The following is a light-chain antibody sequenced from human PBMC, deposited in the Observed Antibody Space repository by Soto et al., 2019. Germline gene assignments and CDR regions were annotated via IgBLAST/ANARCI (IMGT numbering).Light chain of an antibody. CDR1: SSNIGSNY. V-gene: IGLV1-47*01. CDR2: RNN. Sequence: QSVLTQPPSASGTPGQRVTISCSGSSSNIGSNYVYWYQQLPGTAPKLLIYRNNQRPSGVPDRFSGSKSGTSASLAISGLRSEDEADYYCAAWDASLSGRVFGGGTQLTVL. CDR3: AAWDASLSGRV. J-gene: IGLJ2*01.